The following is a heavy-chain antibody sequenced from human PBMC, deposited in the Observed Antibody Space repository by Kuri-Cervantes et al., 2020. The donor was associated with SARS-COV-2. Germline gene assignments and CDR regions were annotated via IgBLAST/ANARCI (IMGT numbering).Heavy chain of an antibody. CDR2: ISFDESDK. CDR1: GFNFSTYR. J-gene: IGHJ6*02. D-gene: IGHD6-13*01. CDR3: AKDHGPYSRPTAYYGLDV. Sequence: GESLKISCAASGFNFSTYRMHWVRQAPGKGLEWVSVISFDESDKDYADSVKGRFTISRDNSKNTLYLQMNSLRAEDTAVYYCAKDHGPYSRPTAYYGLDVWGQGTKVTVSS. V-gene: IGHV3-30*18.